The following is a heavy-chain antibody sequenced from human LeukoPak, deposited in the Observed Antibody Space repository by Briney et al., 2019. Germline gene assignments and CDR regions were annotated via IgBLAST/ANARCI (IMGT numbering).Heavy chain of an antibody. Sequence: SVKVSCKASGGTFSSYAISWVRQAPGQGLEWMGGIIPIFGTANYAQKFQGRVTITADESTSTAYMELSSLRSEDTAVYYCASIGDFWSGYYRDYGMDVWSQGTTVTVSS. CDR1: GGTFSSYA. CDR3: ASIGDFWSGYYRDYGMDV. J-gene: IGHJ6*02. CDR2: IIPIFGTA. V-gene: IGHV1-69*13. D-gene: IGHD3-3*01.